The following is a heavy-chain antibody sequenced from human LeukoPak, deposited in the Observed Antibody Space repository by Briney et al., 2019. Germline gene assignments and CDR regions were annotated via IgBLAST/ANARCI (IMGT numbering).Heavy chain of an antibody. CDR2: ISSSSSYI. CDR3: ATFAASDAFDI. CDR1: GFTFSSYS. J-gene: IGHJ3*02. V-gene: IGHV3-21*01. Sequence: PGGSLRLSCEASGFTFSSYSMNWVRQAPGKGLEWVSSISSSSSYIYYADSVKGRFTISRDNAKNSLYLQMNSLRAEDTAVYYCATFAASDAFDIWGQGTMVTVSS. D-gene: IGHD3-16*01.